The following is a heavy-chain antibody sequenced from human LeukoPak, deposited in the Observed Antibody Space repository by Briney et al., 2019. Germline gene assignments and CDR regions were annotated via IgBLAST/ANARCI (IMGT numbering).Heavy chain of an antibody. D-gene: IGHD6-25*01. CDR1: GFSFRIHD. CDR2: LSSSGDT. J-gene: IGHJ4*02. CDR3: ATIKASGWDLFDN. V-gene: IGHV3-23*01. Sequence: PGRSLRLSCAVSGFSFRIHDMTWARQAPGKGLEWVSTLSSSGDTTYADSVQGRFSISRDISRNMLFLEMNRLRADDTAVYYCATIKASGWDLFDNWGQGALVIVSS.